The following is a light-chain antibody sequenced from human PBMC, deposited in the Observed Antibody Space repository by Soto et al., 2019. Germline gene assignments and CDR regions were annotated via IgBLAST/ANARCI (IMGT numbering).Light chain of an antibody. CDR3: QQYNSWPLT. V-gene: IGKV3-15*01. CDR1: QSVGSN. J-gene: IGKJ4*01. Sequence: VVMTQFPATLSVSPGERATLSCRASQSVGSNLAWYQHKHGQAPRLLMYAASARATGIPARFSGSGSGTEFTLTISSLQSEDFAVYYCQQYNSWPLTSGGGNKVEIX. CDR2: AAS.